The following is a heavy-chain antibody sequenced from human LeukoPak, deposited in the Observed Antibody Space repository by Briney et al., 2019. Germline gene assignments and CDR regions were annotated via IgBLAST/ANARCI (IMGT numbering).Heavy chain of an antibody. CDR3: ATSSPRNYFDH. D-gene: IGHD1-14*01. Sequence: GGSLRLSCVASGFIFSTYGLHWVRQSPGRGLEWVAVIWYDGSQRYYADSVKGRFTISRDDSQNTIYLQMDSLRAEDTAVYYCATSSPRNYFDHWGQGTLVTVSA. V-gene: IGHV3-33*01. J-gene: IGHJ4*02. CDR2: IWYDGSQR. CDR1: GFIFSTYG.